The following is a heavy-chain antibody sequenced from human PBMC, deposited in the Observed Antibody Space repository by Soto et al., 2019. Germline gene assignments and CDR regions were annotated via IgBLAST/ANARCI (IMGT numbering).Heavy chain of an antibody. CDR1: GGTFSSDT. J-gene: IGHJ6*02. CDR3: ASGGSSTAYYYYGMDV. CDR2: IILILNIA. Sequence: QVQLVQSGAEVKKPGSSVKVSCKASGGTFSSDTISWVRQAPGQGREWMGRIILILNIANYAQKFQGRVTITADKSTSTAYMELSSLRSEDTAVYYCASGGSSTAYYYYGMDVWGQGTTVTVSS. V-gene: IGHV1-69*02. D-gene: IGHD2-15*01.